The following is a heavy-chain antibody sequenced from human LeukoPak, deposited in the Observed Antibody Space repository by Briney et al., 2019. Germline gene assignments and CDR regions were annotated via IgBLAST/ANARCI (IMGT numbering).Heavy chain of an antibody. D-gene: IGHD1-26*01. CDR3: AKDYKGSFTD. CDR1: GFTFSSYA. Sequence: AGGSLRLSCAASGFTFSSYAMSWVRQAPGKGLEWVSAISTDGGTTYSADSVRGRFTISRDNSKNTLFLQMNSLRGEDTAVYFCAKDYKGSFTDWGQGTLVTVSS. J-gene: IGHJ4*02. V-gene: IGHV3-23*01. CDR2: ISTDGGTT.